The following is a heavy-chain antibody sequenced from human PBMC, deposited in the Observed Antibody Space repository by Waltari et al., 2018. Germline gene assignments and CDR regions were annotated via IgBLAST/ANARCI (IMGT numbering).Heavy chain of an antibody. V-gene: IGHV4-4*02. CDR2: ISGSSGRT. CDR3: ARGGQWEQSPIDY. J-gene: IGHJ4*02. CDR1: GGSFSSNNW. D-gene: IGHD1-26*01. Sequence: QVQLQESGPGLVKPSETLSLTCAVSGGSFSSNNWWSWIRQPPGKGLEWIGYISGSSGRTYYNPSLKGRVTISRDTSKNQFSLNLSSVTDADTAVYYCARGGQWEQSPIDYWGQGVLVTVSS.